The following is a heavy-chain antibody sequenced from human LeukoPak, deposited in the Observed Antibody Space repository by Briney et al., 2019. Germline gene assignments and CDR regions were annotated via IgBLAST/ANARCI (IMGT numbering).Heavy chain of an antibody. CDR1: GGNISTYY. Sequence: SETLSLTCTVSGGNISTYYWSWIRQPPGKGLEWIGYVYYSGSTNYNPSLKSRLTISVDTSRNQFSLKLSSVTAADTAVYYCARATRSWFDPWGQGTLVTVSS. CDR2: VYYSGST. J-gene: IGHJ5*02. V-gene: IGHV4-59*01. CDR3: ARATRSWFDP.